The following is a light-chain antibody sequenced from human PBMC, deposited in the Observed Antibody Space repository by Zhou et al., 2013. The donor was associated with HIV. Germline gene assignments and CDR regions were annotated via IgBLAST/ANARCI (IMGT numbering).Light chain of an antibody. V-gene: IGKV1-33*01. Sequence: DIQMTQSPSSLSASVGDRVTITCQASQDISNYLNWYQQKPGKAPKLLINDASNLETGVPSRFSGSGSGTDFTFTISSLQPEDIATYYCQQYDILPYTFGPGDRSCRSN. CDR1: QDISNY. J-gene: IGKJ2*01. CDR2: DAS. CDR3: QQYDILPYT.